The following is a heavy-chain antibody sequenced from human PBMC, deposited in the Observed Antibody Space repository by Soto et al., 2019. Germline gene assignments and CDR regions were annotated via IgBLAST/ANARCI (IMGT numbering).Heavy chain of an antibody. Sequence: GGSLRLSCAASGFTFSSYGMHWVRQAPGKGLEWVAVISYDGSNKYYADSVKGRFTISRDDSKNTLYLQMNNLRAEDTAVYYCAKDSNSCLDYWGQGTLVTVSS. V-gene: IGHV3-30*18. CDR2: ISYDGSNK. D-gene: IGHD6-13*01. CDR3: AKDSNSCLDY. J-gene: IGHJ4*02. CDR1: GFTFSSYG.